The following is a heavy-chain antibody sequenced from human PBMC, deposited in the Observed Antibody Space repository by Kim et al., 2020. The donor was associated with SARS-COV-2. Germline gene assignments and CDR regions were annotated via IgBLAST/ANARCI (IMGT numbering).Heavy chain of an antibody. CDR2: VYGDGPA. D-gene: IGHD2-15*01. Sequence: GGSLRLSCTASESTATGNYMSWVRQTPGKGLEWVSVVYGDGPAYYADSVTGRFTVSRDNSKNTLYLHMNSLRAEDTAMSYCANDEGFPNGMEVWGQGTT. CDR1: ESTATGNY. J-gene: IGHJ6*02. CDR3: ANDEGFPNGMEV. V-gene: IGHV3-66*01.